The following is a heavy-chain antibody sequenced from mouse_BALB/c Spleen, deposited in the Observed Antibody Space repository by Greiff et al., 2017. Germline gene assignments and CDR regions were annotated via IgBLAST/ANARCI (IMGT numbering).Heavy chain of an antibody. Sequence: EVKLMESGGGLVQPGGSRKLSCAASGFTFSSFGMHWVRQAPEKGLEWVAYISSGSSTIYYADTVKGRFTISRDNPKNTLFLQMTSLRSEDTAMYYCKATMITTGFAYWGQGTLVTVSA. J-gene: IGHJ3*01. D-gene: IGHD2-4*01. CDR3: KATMITTGFAY. CDR1: GFTFSSFG. CDR2: ISSGSSTI. V-gene: IGHV5-17*02.